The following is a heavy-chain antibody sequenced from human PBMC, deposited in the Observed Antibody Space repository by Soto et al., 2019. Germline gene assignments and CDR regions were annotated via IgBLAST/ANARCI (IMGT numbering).Heavy chain of an antibody. CDR3: ARSWDTKRHWFDP. Sequence: GASVKVSCKASGYTFTSYAMHWVRQAPGQRLEWMGWINAGNGNTKYSQKFQGRVTITRDTSASTAYMELSSLRSEDTAVYYCARSWDTKRHWFDPWGQGTLVTVSS. J-gene: IGHJ5*02. CDR1: GYTFTSYA. D-gene: IGHD1-26*01. CDR2: INAGNGNT. V-gene: IGHV1-3*01.